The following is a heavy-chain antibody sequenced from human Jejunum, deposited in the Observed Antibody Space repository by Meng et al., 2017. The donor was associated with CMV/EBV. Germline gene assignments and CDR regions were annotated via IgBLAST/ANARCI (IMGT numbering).Heavy chain of an antibody. D-gene: IGHD3-16*01. V-gene: IGHV3-7*01. Sequence: SGFTFRSYWMSWVSQAPGKGLEWVASIKQDGSEKYYVDSVKGRFTIFRDNAKNSLYLQMNSLRAEDAAVYYCTRDLENGYASSIKDYWGQGTLVTVSS. CDR1: GFTFRSYW. CDR3: TRDLENGYASSIKDY. J-gene: IGHJ4*02. CDR2: IKQDGSEK.